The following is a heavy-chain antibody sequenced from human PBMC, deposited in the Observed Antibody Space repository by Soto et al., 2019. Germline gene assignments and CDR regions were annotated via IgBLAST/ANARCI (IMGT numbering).Heavy chain of an antibody. J-gene: IGHJ5*02. CDR3: ARTKGLGVWFDP. CDR1: GTSISRFF. Sequence: QVQLQESGPGLVKPSETLSLTCNVSGTSISRFFWSWIRQPAGKGLQWLGRITTSGKTYSNPALKSLSTLSLDTATNRFSLNLTSVTAAATAVYCCARTKGLGVWFDPWGPGIQGTVSS. D-gene: IGHD3-10*01. V-gene: IGHV4-4*07. CDR2: ITTSGKT.